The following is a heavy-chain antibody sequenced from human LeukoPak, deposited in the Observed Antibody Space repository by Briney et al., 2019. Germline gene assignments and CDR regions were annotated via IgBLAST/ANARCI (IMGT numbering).Heavy chain of an antibody. Sequence: NASETLSLTCTVSGGSIGSSSYHWGWIRQPPGKGLEWIGTIYYTGSTYYNPSLKSRVTISVDTSKNQFSLKLTSVTAADTAVYYCARWAMAAADYWGQGTLVTVSS. CDR2: IYYTGST. CDR3: ARWAMAAADY. J-gene: IGHJ4*02. D-gene: IGHD6-13*01. V-gene: IGHV4-39*01. CDR1: GGSIGSSSYH.